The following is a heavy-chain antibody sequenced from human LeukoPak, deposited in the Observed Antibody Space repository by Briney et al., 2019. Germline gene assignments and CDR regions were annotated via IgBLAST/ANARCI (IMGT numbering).Heavy chain of an antibody. CDR3: ARESYDFWSGPSTFPDH. D-gene: IGHD3-3*01. Sequence: PSQTLSLTCTVSGGSISSGDYYWSWIRQPPGKGLEWIGYIYYSGSTNYNPSLKSRVTISVDTSKNQFSLKLSSVTAADTAVYYCARESYDFWSGPSTFPDHWGQGTLVTVSS. CDR2: IYYSGST. J-gene: IGHJ4*02. CDR1: GGSISSGDYY. V-gene: IGHV4-30-4*01.